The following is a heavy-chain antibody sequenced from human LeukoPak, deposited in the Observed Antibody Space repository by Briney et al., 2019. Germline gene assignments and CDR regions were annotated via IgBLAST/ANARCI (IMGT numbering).Heavy chain of an antibody. V-gene: IGHV1-8*02. CDR1: GYTFTSYD. CDR2: MNPNSGNT. J-gene: IGHJ6*02. D-gene: IGHD3-22*01. CDR3: ARDSSGYFADYYYYGMDV. Sequence: GASVKVSCKASGYTFTSYDINWVRQATGQGLEWMGWMNPNSGNTGYAQKFQGRVTMTRNTSISTAYMELSSLRSEDTAVYYCARDSSGYFADYYYYGMDVWGQGTTVTVSS.